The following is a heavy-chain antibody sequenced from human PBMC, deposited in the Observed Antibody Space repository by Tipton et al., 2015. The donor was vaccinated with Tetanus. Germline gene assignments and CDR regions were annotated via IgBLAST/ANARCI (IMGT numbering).Heavy chain of an antibody. CDR3: VRGRGLGAYSFGLEY. D-gene: IGHD5-18*01. V-gene: IGHV4-30-2*01. CDR1: GVSMRNGGYS. J-gene: IGHJ4*02. CDR2: IYQTDST. Sequence: TLSLTCDVSGVSMRNGGYSWSWIRQPPGKGLEWVGYIYQTDSTYYNPSLRSRLTISISRSKNQFSLKLTSMTAADTAVYYCVRGRGLGAYSFGLEYWGQGVQVTVSS.